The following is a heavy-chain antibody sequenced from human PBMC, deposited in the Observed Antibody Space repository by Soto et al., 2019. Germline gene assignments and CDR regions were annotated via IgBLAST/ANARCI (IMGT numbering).Heavy chain of an antibody. V-gene: IGHV1-3*05. Sequence: QVQLVQSGAEEKKPGASVKVSCKASVYTFTSYAMHWVRQAPGQRLEWMGWINAGNGNTKYSQKFQGRVTITRDTSASKAYIEMSSLRAEDTALYYGARGSEVAGFDYWGQGTLVTGSS. D-gene: IGHD6-19*01. CDR3: ARGSEVAGFDY. J-gene: IGHJ4*02. CDR2: INAGNGNT. CDR1: VYTFTSYA.